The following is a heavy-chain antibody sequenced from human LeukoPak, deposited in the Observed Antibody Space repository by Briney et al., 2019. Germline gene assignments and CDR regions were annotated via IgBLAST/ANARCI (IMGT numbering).Heavy chain of an antibody. Sequence: GGSLRLSCAASGFTFSSYGMHWVRQAPGKGLEWVAVIWYDGSNKYYADSVKGRFTISRDNSKNTLYLQMNSLRAEDTAVYYCAREAYSSSWGPYYYYYGMDVWGQGTTVTVSS. V-gene: IGHV3-33*01. J-gene: IGHJ6*02. CDR1: GFTFSSYG. D-gene: IGHD6-13*01. CDR2: IWYDGSNK. CDR3: AREAYSSSWGPYYYYYGMDV.